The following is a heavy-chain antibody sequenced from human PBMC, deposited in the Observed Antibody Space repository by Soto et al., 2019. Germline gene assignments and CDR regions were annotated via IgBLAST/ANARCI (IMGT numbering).Heavy chain of an antibody. D-gene: IGHD6-19*01. V-gene: IGHV3-23*01. CDR2: ISGSGGSP. CDR3: AKEGTSGLYYFYY. Sequence: EVQLLESGGGLVQPGGSLRLSCADSGFTFSNYAMNWVRQAPGKGLEWVSTISGSGGSPYYADSVKGRFTISRDNSKNTLYLQMNSLRAGDSAIYYCAKEGTSGLYYFYYWGQGTLVTVSS. J-gene: IGHJ4*02. CDR1: GFTFSNYA.